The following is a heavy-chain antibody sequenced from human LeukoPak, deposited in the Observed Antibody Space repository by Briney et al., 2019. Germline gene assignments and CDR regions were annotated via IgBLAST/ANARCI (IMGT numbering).Heavy chain of an antibody. V-gene: IGHV4-39*07. J-gene: IGHJ4*02. Sequence: PSETLSLTCTVSGGSISSSSYYWGWIRQPPGKGLEWIGSIYYSGSTYYNPSLKSRVTISVDTSKNQFSLKLSSVTAADTAVYYCALFFTYYYDSSGYYQDYWGQGTLVTVSS. D-gene: IGHD3-22*01. CDR3: ALFFTYYYDSSGYYQDY. CDR2: IYYSGST. CDR1: GGSISSSSYY.